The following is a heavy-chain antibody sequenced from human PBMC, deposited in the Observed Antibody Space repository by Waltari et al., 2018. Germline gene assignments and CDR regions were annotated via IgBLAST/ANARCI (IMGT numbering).Heavy chain of an antibody. CDR2: INPNSGGT. V-gene: IGHV1-2*02. D-gene: IGHD5-18*01. CDR1: GYTFTGYY. CDR3: ARLAAMENYYYYGMDV. J-gene: IGHJ6*02. Sequence: QVQLVQSGAEVKKPGASVTVSCKASGYTFTGYYMHWVRQAPGQGLEWMGWINPNSGGTNYAQKFQGRVTMTRDTSISTAYMELSRLRSDDTAVYYCARLAAMENYYYYGMDVWGQGTTVTVSS.